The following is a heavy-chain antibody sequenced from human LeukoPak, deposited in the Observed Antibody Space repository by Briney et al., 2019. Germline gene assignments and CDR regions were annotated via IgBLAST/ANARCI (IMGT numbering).Heavy chain of an antibody. CDR1: GYTFIRNG. J-gene: IGHJ4*02. CDR2: TSPYNENT. V-gene: IGHV1-18*01. CDR3: AREESIGRYQFLHDY. D-gene: IGHD1-26*01. Sequence: ASVKVSCKASGYTFIRNGISWVRQAPGQGLEWMGWTSPYNENTKYLQMLQGRVTLTTDTSTSTAYMELRSLTSDDTAVYYCAREESIGRYQFLHDYWGQGTLVTVSS.